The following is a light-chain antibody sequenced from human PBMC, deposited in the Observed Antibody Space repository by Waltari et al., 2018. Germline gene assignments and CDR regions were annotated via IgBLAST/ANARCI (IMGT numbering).Light chain of an antibody. CDR1: QSISKY. CDR2: HAS. V-gene: IGKV3-20*01. CDR3: QHYVSLPAT. Sequence: EIVLTQSPDTPSFSPGESATLSCRASQSISKYLAWYQQKPGQAPRLLIYHASSRSTGIPDRFSGSGFGTDFSLTISRLEPEDFAVYYCQHYVSLPATFGQGTKLEIK. J-gene: IGKJ1*01.